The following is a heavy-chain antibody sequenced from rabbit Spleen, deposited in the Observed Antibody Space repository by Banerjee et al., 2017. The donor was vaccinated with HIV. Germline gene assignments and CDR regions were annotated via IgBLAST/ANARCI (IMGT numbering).Heavy chain of an antibody. CDR1: GLDFSGDSY. CDR3: ARDSGISFSSYGMDL. V-gene: IGHV1S40*01. J-gene: IGHJ6*01. D-gene: IGHD8-1*01. CDR2: IDIGSNGFT. Sequence: QSLEESGGDLVKPGASLTLTCKASGLDFSGDSYDSYMCWVRQAPGKGLEWIACIDIGSNGFTYFASWAKGRFTISKTSSTTVTLQMTSLTAADTATYFCARDSGISFSSYGMDLWGPGTLVTVS.